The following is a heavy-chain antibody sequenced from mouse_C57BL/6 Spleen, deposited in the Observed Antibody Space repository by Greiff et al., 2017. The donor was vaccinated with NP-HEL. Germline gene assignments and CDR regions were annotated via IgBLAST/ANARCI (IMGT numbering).Heavy chain of an antibody. Sequence: QVQLQQSGAELVRPGASVKLSCKASGYTFTDYYINWVKQRPGQGLEWIARIYPGSGNTYYNEKFKGKATLTAEKSSSTAYMQLSSLTSEDSAVYFCARGVTTVVANDAMDYWGQGTSVTVSS. CDR1: GYTFTDYY. V-gene: IGHV1-76*01. CDR3: ARGVTTVVANDAMDY. J-gene: IGHJ4*01. D-gene: IGHD1-1*01. CDR2: IYPGSGNT.